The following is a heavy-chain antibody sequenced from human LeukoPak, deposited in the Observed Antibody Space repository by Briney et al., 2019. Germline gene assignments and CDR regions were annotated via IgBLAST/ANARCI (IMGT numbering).Heavy chain of an antibody. CDR1: GFTFSSSW. CDR3: ARALGSPLDY. CDR2: INSDGSST. J-gene: IGHJ4*02. V-gene: IGHV3-74*01. D-gene: IGHD1-26*01. Sequence: PGGSLRLSCAASGFTFSSSWMHWVRQGPGKGLVWVSHINSDGSSTTYADSVKGRFTISRDNAKNTLYLQMNSLRAEDTAVYYCARALGSPLDYWGQGTLLTVSS.